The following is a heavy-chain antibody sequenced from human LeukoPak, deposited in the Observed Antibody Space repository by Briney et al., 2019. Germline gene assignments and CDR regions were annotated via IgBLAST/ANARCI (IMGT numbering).Heavy chain of an antibody. CDR3: AKIRYCGGDCPGTAFDI. D-gene: IGHD2-21*02. CDR2: INGSSGST. CDR1: GPTFSSYA. J-gene: IGHJ3*02. Sequence: GPSLRLSCAPSGPTFSSYAISSVRQPPRDWLEWVSSINGSSGSTYYADSVKGRFTISRDNSKNTLYLQMNSLRAEDTAVYYCAKIRYCGGDCPGTAFDIWGQGTMVTVSS. V-gene: IGHV3-23*01.